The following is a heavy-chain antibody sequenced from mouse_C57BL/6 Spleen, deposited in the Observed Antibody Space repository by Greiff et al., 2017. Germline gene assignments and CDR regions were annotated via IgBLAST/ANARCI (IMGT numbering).Heavy chain of an antibody. CDR2: IYPGDGDT. CDR3: ARGGNSFDY. CDR1: GYAFSSSW. J-gene: IGHJ2*01. Sequence: VQLQQSGPELVKPGASVKISCKASGYAFSSSWMNWVKQRPGQGLEWIGRIYPGDGDTNYNGKFKGKATLTADKSSSTAYMQLSSLTSEDSAVYFCARGGNSFDYWGQGTTLTVSS. V-gene: IGHV1-82*01.